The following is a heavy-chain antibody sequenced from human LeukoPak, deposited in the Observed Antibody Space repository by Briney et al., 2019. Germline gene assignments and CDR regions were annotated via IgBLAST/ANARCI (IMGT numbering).Heavy chain of an antibody. J-gene: IGHJ3*01. CDR2: MNPNTGDA. D-gene: IGHD7-27*01. Sequence: ASVKVSCKASGYTFSNYDINWVRQATGQGLEWMGRMNPNTGDAAYARNFQGRVTMTRDTSISTAYMELSSLRSEDTAVYYCWLGGAYWGHAFDFWGQGTVVTVSS. V-gene: IGHV1-8*02. CDR1: GYTFSNYD. CDR3: WLGGAYWGHAFDF.